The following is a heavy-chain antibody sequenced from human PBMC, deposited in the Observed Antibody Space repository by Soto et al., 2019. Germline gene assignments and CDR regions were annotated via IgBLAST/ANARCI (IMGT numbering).Heavy chain of an antibody. CDR1: GFTFSSYW. D-gene: IGHD3-3*01. CDR2: IKQDGSEK. J-gene: IGHJ4*02. V-gene: IGHV3-7*03. Sequence: EVQLVESGGGLVQPGGSLRLSCAASGFTFSSYWMSWVRQAPGKGLEWVANIKQDGSEKYYVDSVKGRFTISRDNAKNSLYLQMNSLRAEDTAVYYCARDRYYDFWSGLTPDYWGQGTLVTVSS. CDR3: ARDRYYDFWSGLTPDY.